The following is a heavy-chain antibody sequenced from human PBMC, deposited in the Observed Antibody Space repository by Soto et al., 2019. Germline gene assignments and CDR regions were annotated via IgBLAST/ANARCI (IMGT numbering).Heavy chain of an antibody. Sequence: QVQLQQWGAGLLKPSETLSLTCAVYGGSFSGYYWNWIRQPPGKGLEWIGEINHSGSTNYNPSLKSRVTLSVDTSTNQFSLKLSSVTAADTAVYYCARGRGRILDYWGQGTLVTVSS. CDR1: GGSFSGYY. CDR2: INHSGST. CDR3: ARGRGRILDY. V-gene: IGHV4-34*01. D-gene: IGHD3-10*01. J-gene: IGHJ4*02.